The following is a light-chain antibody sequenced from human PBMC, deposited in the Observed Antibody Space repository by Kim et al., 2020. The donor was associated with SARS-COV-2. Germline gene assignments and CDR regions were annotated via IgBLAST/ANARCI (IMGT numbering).Light chain of an antibody. CDR3: SSRDSNGYVL. CDR2: GKN. CDR1: SLRSYY. Sequence: SSELTQDPAVSVALGQTVRITYQGDSLRSYYASWYQQKPGQAPIVVISGKNNRPSGIPDRFSGSSSGNTASLTITGAQAEDEADYCCSSRDSNGYVLFGGGTKLTVL. J-gene: IGLJ2*01. V-gene: IGLV3-19*01.